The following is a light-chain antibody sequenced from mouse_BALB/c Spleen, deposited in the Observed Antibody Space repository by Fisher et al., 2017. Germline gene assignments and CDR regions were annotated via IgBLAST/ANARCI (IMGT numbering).Light chain of an antibody. Sequence: DIVITQSPAIMSASLGERVTMTCTASSSISSSNLHWYQQKSETSPKPWIYGTSNLASGVPVRFSGSGSGTSYSLTISSMEAEDAATYYCQQWSSNPPTFGGGTKLEIK. J-gene: IGKJ1*01. CDR2: GTS. CDR3: QQWSSNPPT. V-gene: IGKV4-53*01. CDR1: SSISSSN.